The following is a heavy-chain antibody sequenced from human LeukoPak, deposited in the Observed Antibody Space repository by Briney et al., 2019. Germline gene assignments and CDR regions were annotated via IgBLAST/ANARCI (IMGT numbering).Heavy chain of an antibody. CDR3: AKDYDFWSGYLS. Sequence: SGGSLRLSCAASGFTFSSYAMSWVRQAPGKGLELVSAISGSGGSTYYADSVKGRFTISRDNSKNTLYLQMNSLRAEDTAVYYCAKDYDFWSGYLSWGQGTLVTVSS. J-gene: IGHJ5*02. V-gene: IGHV3-23*01. CDR2: ISGSGGST. D-gene: IGHD3-3*01. CDR1: GFTFSSYA.